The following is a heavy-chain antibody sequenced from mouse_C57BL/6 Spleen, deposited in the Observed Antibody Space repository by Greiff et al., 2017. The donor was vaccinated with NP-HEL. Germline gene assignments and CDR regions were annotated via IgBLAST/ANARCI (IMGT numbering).Heavy chain of an antibody. J-gene: IGHJ4*01. Sequence: QVQLQQSGPELVKPGASVKISCKASGYAFSSSWMNWVKQRPGKGLEWIGRIYPGDGDTNYNGKFKGKATLTADKSSSTAYMQLSSLTSEDSAVYFCLDSSGPYAMDYWGQGTSVTVSS. V-gene: IGHV1-82*01. CDR2: IYPGDGDT. D-gene: IGHD3-2*02. CDR1: GYAFSSSW. CDR3: LDSSGPYAMDY.